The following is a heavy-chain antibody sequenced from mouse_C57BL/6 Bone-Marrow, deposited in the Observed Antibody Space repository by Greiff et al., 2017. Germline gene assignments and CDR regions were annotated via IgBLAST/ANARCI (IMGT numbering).Heavy chain of an antibody. CDR3: ARPYYSNYWYFDV. D-gene: IGHD2-5*01. Sequence: QVQLKQPGAELVKPGALVKMSCKASGYTFTSYWITWVKQRPGQGLEWIGDIYPGSGSTNYNEKFKSKATLTVDTSSSTAYMQLSSLTSEDSAVYYCARPYYSNYWYFDVWGTGTTVTVSS. J-gene: IGHJ1*03. CDR2: IYPGSGST. V-gene: IGHV1-55*01. CDR1: GYTFTSYW.